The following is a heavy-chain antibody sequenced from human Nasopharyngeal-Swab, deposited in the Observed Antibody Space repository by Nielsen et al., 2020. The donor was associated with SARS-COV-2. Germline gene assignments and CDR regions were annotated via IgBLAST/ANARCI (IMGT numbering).Heavy chain of an antibody. CDR3: AKDDCSGGSCRFDY. CDR1: GGSFNNYY. J-gene: IGHJ4*02. CDR2: ISGSGGST. V-gene: IGHV3-23*01. Sequence: ETLSLTCAVYGGSFNNYYWTWIRQPPGEGLEWVSAISGSGGSTYYADSVKGRFTISRDNSKNTLYLQMNSLRAEDTAVYYCAKDDCSGGSCRFDYWGQGTLVTVSS. D-gene: IGHD2-15*01.